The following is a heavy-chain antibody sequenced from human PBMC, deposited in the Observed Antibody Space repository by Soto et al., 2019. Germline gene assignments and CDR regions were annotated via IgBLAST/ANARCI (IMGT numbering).Heavy chain of an antibody. CDR1: GFTFSHSG. V-gene: IGHV3-30*18. J-gene: IGHJ4*02. CDR2: ISSDGNTQ. Sequence: QVQLVESGGGVVQPGRSLRLSCAASGFTFSHSGFHWVRQAPGKGLEWVIFISSDGNTQYYGDSVKGRFAISRDNSRNTLHLQMNSLRPEDTAVYYCAKDTPGTVSLWGQGTLVTVSS. CDR3: AKDTPGTVSL. D-gene: IGHD1-1*01.